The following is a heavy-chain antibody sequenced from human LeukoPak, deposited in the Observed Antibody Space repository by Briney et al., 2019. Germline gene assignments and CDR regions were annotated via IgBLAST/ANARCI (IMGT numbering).Heavy chain of an antibody. V-gene: IGHV1-8*01. J-gene: IGHJ4*02. CDR2: MNPNSGNT. CDR1: GYTFTSYD. D-gene: IGHD6-19*01. CDR3: ARPPYSSGRDY. Sequence: ASVKVSCKASGYTFTSYDINWVRQATGQGLEWMGWMNPNSGNTGYAQKFQGRVTMTRDTSTSTAYMELSSQRSEDIDVYYCARPPYSSGRDYWGQGTLVTVSS.